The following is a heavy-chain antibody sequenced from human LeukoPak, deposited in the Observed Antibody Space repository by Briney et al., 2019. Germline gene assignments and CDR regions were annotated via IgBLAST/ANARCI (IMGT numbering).Heavy chain of an antibody. CDR2: MSPNSGST. D-gene: IGHD4-17*01. CDR3: ARDYGDYYYYYMDV. V-gene: IGHV1-8*01. J-gene: IGHJ6*03. CDR1: GYTFTSYD. Sequence: ASVKVSCKASGYTFTSYDINWVRQATGQGLEWMGWMSPNSGSTGYAQKFQGRVTMTRNTSISTAYMELSSLRSEDTAVYYCARDYGDYYYYYMDVWGKGTTVTVSS.